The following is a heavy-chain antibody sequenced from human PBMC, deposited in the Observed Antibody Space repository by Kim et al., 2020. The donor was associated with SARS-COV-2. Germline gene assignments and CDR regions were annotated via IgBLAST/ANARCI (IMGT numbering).Heavy chain of an antibody. CDR3: ARTFETQTLNWHFDL. Sequence: SETLSLTCTVSGGSVIAATYYWGWIRQPPGKGLEWIGTVYFRGNTYYNPSLKSRVSISIDTSDNQFSLRLNSVTAADTAVYYCARTFETQTLNWHFDLWGRGTLITVSS. V-gene: IGHV4-39*07. CDR1: GGSVIAATYY. D-gene: IGHD3-9*01. CDR2: VYFRGNT. J-gene: IGHJ2*01.